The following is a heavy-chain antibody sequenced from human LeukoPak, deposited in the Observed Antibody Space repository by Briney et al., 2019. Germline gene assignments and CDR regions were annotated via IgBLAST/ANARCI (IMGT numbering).Heavy chain of an antibody. CDR2: IYYSGST. CDR3: ARQWDLRYFDWWFDY. Sequence: SETLSLTCTVSGGSISSSSYYWGWIRQPPGKGLEWIGSIYYSGSTCYNPSLKSRVTISVDTSKNQFSLKLSSVTAADTAVYYCARQWDLRYFDWWFDYWGQGTLVTVSS. D-gene: IGHD3-9*01. CDR1: GGSISSSSYY. V-gene: IGHV4-39*01. J-gene: IGHJ4*02.